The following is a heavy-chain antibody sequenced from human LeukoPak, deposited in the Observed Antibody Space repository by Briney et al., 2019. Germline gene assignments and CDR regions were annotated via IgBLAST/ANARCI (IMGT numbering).Heavy chain of an antibody. J-gene: IGHJ3*02. V-gene: IGHV4-59*01. CDR1: GGSISSYY. CDR3: ARALTYDDYYGADAFDI. CDR2: IYYSGST. Sequence: SETLSLTCTVSGGSISSYYWSWIRQPPGKGLEWIGYIYYSGSTNYNPSLKSRVTISVDTSKIQFSLKLSSVTAADTAVYYCARALTYDDYYGADAFDIWGQGTMVTVSS. D-gene: IGHD3-16*01.